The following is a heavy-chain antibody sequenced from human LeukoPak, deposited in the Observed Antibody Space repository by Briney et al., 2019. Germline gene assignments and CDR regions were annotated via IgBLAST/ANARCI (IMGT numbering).Heavy chain of an antibody. CDR2: ISAYNGNT. D-gene: IGHD6-13*01. CDR3: ARLPGIAAAGSGMDV. J-gene: IGHJ6*02. Sequence: GASVKVSCKASGYTFTSYGISWVRQAPGQGLEWMGWISAYNGNTNYAQKLQGRVTMTTDTSTSTAYTELRSLRSDDTAVYYCARLPGIAAAGSGMDVWGQGTTVTVSS. V-gene: IGHV1-18*01. CDR1: GYTFTSYG.